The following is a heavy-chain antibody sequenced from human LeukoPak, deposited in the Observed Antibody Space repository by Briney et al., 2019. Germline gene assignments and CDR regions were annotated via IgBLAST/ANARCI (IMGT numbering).Heavy chain of an antibody. J-gene: IGHJ4*02. CDR2: TRNKANTYTT. CDR1: GFTFSDHY. D-gene: IGHD5-12*01. Sequence: GGSLRLSCAASGFTFSDHYMDWVRQAPGKGLEWVGRTRNKANTYTTEYAASVKDRFTISRDDSKNSLYMQMNSLKTEDTAVYYCARAAEYSGYDSADYWGQGTLVTVSS. V-gene: IGHV3-72*01. CDR3: ARAAEYSGYDSADY.